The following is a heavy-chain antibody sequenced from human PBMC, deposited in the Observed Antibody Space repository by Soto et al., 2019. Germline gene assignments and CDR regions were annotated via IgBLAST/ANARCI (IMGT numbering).Heavy chain of an antibody. CDR1: GGTFSSYP. CDR3: ARDGSEWLLAY. V-gene: IGHV1-69*01. J-gene: IGHJ1*01. CDR2: IIPSLHTA. D-gene: IGHD3-3*01. Sequence: QVLLVQSGAEVKKPGSSVRVSCKVSGGTFSSYPISWVRQAPGQGLEWMGGIIPSLHTANYAQKFQGRVTITADEPTSTAYMELSSLRSEDTALYYCARDGSEWLLAYWRQGTLVTVSS.